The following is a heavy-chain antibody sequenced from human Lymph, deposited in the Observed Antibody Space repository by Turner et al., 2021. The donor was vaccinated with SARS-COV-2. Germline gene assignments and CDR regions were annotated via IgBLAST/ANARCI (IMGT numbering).Heavy chain of an antibody. CDR3: ARETVNNWVDP. CDR2: IYYRGST. D-gene: IGHD2-21*02. CDR1: GGSMNSNY. J-gene: IGHJ5*02. Sequence: QVQLQESGPRLVKPLETLSLPCTVYGGSMNSNYWSWIRQPPVKRLEWIGYIYYRGSTNYNPSLESRVTISVDTSRNQFSLNLTSVTAADTAIYYCARETVNNWVDPWGQGTLVTVSS. V-gene: IGHV4-59*01.